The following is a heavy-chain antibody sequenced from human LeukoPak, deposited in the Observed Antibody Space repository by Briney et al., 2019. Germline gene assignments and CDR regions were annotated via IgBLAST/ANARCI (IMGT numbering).Heavy chain of an antibody. CDR1: GFTFDDFA. CDR3: VKGEAVRHFDWLLYD. J-gene: IGHJ4*02. Sequence: PGRSLRLSCAASGFTFDDFAMHWVRQAPGKGLEWVSAISWNSGSIGFADSVKGRFTISRDNAKNSLYLQMNSLRAEDTAVHYCVKGEAVRHFDWLLYDWGQGTLVTVSS. D-gene: IGHD3-9*01. V-gene: IGHV3-9*01. CDR2: ISWNSGSI.